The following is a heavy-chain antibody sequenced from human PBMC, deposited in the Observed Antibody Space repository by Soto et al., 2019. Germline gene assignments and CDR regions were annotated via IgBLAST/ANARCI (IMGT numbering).Heavy chain of an antibody. CDR3: ARPLWRNGDNWGYFDL. D-gene: IGHD2-21*01. CDR1: GFTFSSYA. CDR2: MSYDGSNK. V-gene: IGHV3-30-3*01. J-gene: IGHJ2*01. Sequence: QVQLVESGGGVVQPGRSLRLSCAASGFTFSSYAMHWVRQAPGKGLEWVAVMSYDGSNKYYADSVKGRFTISRDNSKNTLYRQMNSLRAEDTAVYYCARPLWRNGDNWGYFDLWGRGTLVTVSS.